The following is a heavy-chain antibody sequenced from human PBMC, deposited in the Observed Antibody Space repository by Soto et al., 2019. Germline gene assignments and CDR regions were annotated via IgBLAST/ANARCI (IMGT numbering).Heavy chain of an antibody. D-gene: IGHD4-17*01. CDR2: ISWNSGSI. Sequence: GGSLRLSCAASGFTFDDYAMHWVRQAPGKGLEWVSGISWNSGSIGYADSVKGRFTISRDNAKNSLYLQMNSLRAEDTALYYCAKENYGDKVFYMDVWGKGTTVTVSS. V-gene: IGHV3-9*01. CDR1: GFTFDDYA. J-gene: IGHJ6*03. CDR3: AKENYGDKVFYMDV.